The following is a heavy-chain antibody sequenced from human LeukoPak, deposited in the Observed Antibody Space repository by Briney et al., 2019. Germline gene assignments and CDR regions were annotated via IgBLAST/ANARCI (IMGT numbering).Heavy chain of an antibody. V-gene: IGHV3-21*01. Sequence: GGPLTLSCAVSGLPFSIYSVLCPRQAPGKGREGFLSISSSSSYIYYADSVKGRFTISRDNAKNSLYLQMSSLRAEDTAVYYCATEIVILGGDAFDIWGQGTTVTVSS. CDR1: GLPFSIYS. CDR2: ISSSSSYI. D-gene: IGHD7-27*01. J-gene: IGHJ3*02. CDR3: ATEIVILGGDAFDI.